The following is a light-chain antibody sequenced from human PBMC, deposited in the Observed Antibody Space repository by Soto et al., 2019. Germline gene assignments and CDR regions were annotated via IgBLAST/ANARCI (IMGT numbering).Light chain of an antibody. V-gene: IGKV3-20*01. J-gene: IGKJ5*01. Sequence: EIVLTQSPANLSLSPGKRATLSCRASQSVSSYLAWYQQKPGQAPRLLIYGASNRATGIPDRFSGSGSGTDFTLTISRLEPEDFAVYYCQQYGSSGTFGQGTRLEIK. CDR1: QSVSSY. CDR2: GAS. CDR3: QQYGSSGT.